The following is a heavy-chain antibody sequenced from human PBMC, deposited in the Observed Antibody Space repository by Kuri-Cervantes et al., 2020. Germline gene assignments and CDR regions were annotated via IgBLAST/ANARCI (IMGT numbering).Heavy chain of an antibody. V-gene: IGHV1-8*01. J-gene: IGHJ6*03. Sequence: ASVKVSCKASGYTFTSYDINWVRQATGQGLEWMGWMNPNSGNTGYAQKFQGRVTMTRNTSISTAYMELSSLRSEDTAVYYCAADSNYKNYYYYYYMDVWGKGTTVTVSS. D-gene: IGHD5-24*01. CDR1: GYTFTSYD. CDR3: AADSNYKNYYYYYYMDV. CDR2: MNPNSGNT.